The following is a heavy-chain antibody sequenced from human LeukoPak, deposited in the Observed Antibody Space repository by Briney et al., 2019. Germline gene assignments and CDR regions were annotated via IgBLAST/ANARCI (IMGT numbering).Heavy chain of an antibody. Sequence: ASVKVSCKASGYTFTSYDINWVRQATGQGLEWMGWMNPNSGNTGYAQKFQGRVTITRNTSISTAYMELSSLRSEDTAVYYCARGRIKSGSYWQDYYYYYMDVWGKGTTVTVSS. CDR2: MNPNSGNT. CDR3: ARGRIKSGSYWQDYYYYYMDV. CDR1: GYTFTSYD. V-gene: IGHV1-8*03. J-gene: IGHJ6*03. D-gene: IGHD1-26*01.